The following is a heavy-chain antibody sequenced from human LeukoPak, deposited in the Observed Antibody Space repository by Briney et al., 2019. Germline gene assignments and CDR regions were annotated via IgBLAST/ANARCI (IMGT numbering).Heavy chain of an antibody. J-gene: IGHJ6*02. Sequence: ASVKVSFKASGYTFTSYYMHWVRQAPGQGLEWMGIINPSGGSTSYAQKFQGRVTMTRDTSTSTVYMELSSLRSEDTAVYYCARGSSGLQYYYYYGMDVWGQGTTVTVSS. CDR2: INPSGGST. V-gene: IGHV1-46*01. CDR3: ARGSSGLQYYYYYGMDV. D-gene: IGHD5-18*01. CDR1: GYTFTSYY.